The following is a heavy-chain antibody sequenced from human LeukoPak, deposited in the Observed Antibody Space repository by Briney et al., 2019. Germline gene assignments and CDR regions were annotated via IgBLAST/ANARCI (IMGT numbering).Heavy chain of an antibody. D-gene: IGHD6-6*01. Sequence: SQTLSLTCALSGDSVSSNSAAWHWLRQSPSRGLEWLGRTYYRSKLYNDYAVSVKSQITINPDTSKNQFSLQLNSVTPEDTAVYYCARERSSPHLIAAAGFDPWGQGTLVTVSS. CDR2: TYYRSKLYN. J-gene: IGHJ5*02. CDR3: ARERSSPHLIAAAGFDP. CDR1: GDSVSSNSAA. V-gene: IGHV6-1*01.